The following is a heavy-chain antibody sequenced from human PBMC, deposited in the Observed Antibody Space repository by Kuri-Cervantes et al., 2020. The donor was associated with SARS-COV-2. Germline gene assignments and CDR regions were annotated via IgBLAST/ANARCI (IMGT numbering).Heavy chain of an antibody. CDR3: ARGVIVGELSLFGKN. V-gene: IGHV4-38-2*01. Sequence: SQTLSLTCAVSGYSISSGYYWGWIRQPPGKGLGWIGSIYHSGSTYYNPSLKSRVTISVDTSKNQFSLKLSSVTAADTAVYYCARGVIVGELSLFGKNWGQGTLVTVSS. CDR2: IYHSGST. CDR1: GYSISSGYY. J-gene: IGHJ4*02. D-gene: IGHD3-16*02.